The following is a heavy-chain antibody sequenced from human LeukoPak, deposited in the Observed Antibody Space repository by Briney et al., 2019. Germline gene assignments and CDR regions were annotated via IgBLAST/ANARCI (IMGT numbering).Heavy chain of an antibody. D-gene: IGHD3/OR15-3a*01. Sequence: GGSLRLSCTASGFTFENYSMSWVRQAPGKGLEWVSYIGSNTDHIYYPDSLKGRFTISRDNAKNSLDLQANSLRAEDTAVYYCAAMISRWYFELWGPDTLVTVSS. CDR2: IGSNTDHI. CDR1: GFTFENYS. V-gene: IGHV3-21*01. CDR3: AAMISRWYFEL. J-gene: IGHJ2*01.